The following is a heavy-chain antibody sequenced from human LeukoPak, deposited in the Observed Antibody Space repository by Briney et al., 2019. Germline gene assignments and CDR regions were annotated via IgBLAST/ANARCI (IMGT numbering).Heavy chain of an antibody. Sequence: KPSETLSLTCTVSGGSISSYYWSWIRQPPGKRLEWIGYIYNSGSTNYNTSLKSRVTISVDTSKNQFSLKLSSVTAADTAVYYCARGIAAVGNYFDYWGQGTLVTVSS. CDR3: ARGIAAVGNYFDY. CDR1: GGSISSYY. J-gene: IGHJ4*02. V-gene: IGHV4-59*01. CDR2: IYNSGST. D-gene: IGHD6-13*01.